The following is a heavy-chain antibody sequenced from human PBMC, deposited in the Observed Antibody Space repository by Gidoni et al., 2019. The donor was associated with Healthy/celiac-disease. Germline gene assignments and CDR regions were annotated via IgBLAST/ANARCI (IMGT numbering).Heavy chain of an antibody. Sequence: QVQLQESGPGLVKPSETLSLTCSVSGGSISSYYWNWIRQPPGKGLEWIGYIHYSGSTNYNPSLKSRVTISVDTSKNQFSLNVRSVTAADAAVYYCTRGQQVFDSWGQGTLVTVSS. CDR1: GGSISSYY. CDR3: TRGQQVFDS. CDR2: IHYSGST. J-gene: IGHJ4*02. D-gene: IGHD6-13*01. V-gene: IGHV4-59*01.